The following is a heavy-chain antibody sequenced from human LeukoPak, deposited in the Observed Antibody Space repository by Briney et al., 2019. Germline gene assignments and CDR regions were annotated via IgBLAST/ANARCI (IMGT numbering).Heavy chain of an antibody. V-gene: IGHV3-9*01. Sequence: GGSLRLFCAASGFTFDDYAMHWVRQAPGKGLEWVSGISWNSGSIDYADSVKGRFTISRDNAKNSLYLQMNSLRAEDTAFYYCAKAEGFFGGYYDHWGQGTLVTVSS. CDR3: AKAEGFFGGYYDH. CDR2: ISWNSGSI. J-gene: IGHJ4*02. CDR1: GFTFDDYA. D-gene: IGHD4-23*01.